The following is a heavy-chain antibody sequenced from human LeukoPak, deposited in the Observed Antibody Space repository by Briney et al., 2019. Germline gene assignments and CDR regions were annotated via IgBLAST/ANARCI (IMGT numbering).Heavy chain of an antibody. V-gene: IGHV1-69*04. CDR3: AREVGYYYDSSGYYYDVGYFDY. J-gene: IGHJ4*02. CDR2: IIPILGIA. Sequence: GASVKVSCKASGGTFSSYAISWVRQAPGQGLKWMGRIIPILGIANYAQKFQGRVTITADKSTSTAYMELSSLRSEDTAVYYCAREVGYYYDSSGYYYDVGYFDYWGQGTLVTVSS. CDR1: GGTFSSYA. D-gene: IGHD3-22*01.